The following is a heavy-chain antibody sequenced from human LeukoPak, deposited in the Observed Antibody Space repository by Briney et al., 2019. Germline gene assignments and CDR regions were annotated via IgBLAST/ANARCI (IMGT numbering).Heavy chain of an antibody. J-gene: IGHJ6*03. Sequence: PGGSLRLSCGDSGLTFASHAMTWVRQAPGEELEWVSAVSGSGGTTYYADSVKGRFTISRDNSKNTLYLQMNSLRADDTAVYYCAKGPVGGHSSYYSFFYMDVWGTGTTVIVSS. CDR3: AKGPVGGHSSYYSFFYMDV. CDR2: VSGSGGTT. V-gene: IGHV3-23*01. CDR1: GLTFASHA. D-gene: IGHD4-11*01.